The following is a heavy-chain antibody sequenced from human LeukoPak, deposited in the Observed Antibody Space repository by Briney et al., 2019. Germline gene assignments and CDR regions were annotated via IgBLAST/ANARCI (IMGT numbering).Heavy chain of an antibody. V-gene: IGHV1-2*02. CDR2: INPNSGGT. Sequence: ASVKVSCKASGGTFSSYAISWVRQAPGQGLEWMGWINPNSGGTNYAQKFQGRVTMTRDTSISTAYMELSRLRSDDTAVYYCARDPAPVVVAAKFFDYWGQGTLVTVSS. CDR3: ARDPAPVVVAAKFFDY. J-gene: IGHJ4*02. CDR1: GGTFSSYA. D-gene: IGHD2-15*01.